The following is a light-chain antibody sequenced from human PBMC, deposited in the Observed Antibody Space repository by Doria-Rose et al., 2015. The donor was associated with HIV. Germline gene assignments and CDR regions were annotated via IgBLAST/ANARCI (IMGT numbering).Light chain of an antibody. CDR1: QYIGSY. CDR3: QQYYTYPYS. J-gene: IGKJ2*03. CDR2: AAS. Sequence: SQYIGSYVAWYQQKTGDAPKLLISAASTLQSGVPSRFSGSRAGTDFTLTISCLQSEDFATYYCQQYYTYPYSFGQGTKLEIK. V-gene: IGKV1-8*01.